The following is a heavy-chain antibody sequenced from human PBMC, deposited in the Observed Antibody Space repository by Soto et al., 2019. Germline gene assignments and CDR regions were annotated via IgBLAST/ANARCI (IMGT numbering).Heavy chain of an antibody. V-gene: IGHV3-48*03. J-gene: IGHJ1*01. CDR2: ISGSGSTI. CDR3: ARGGVY. Sequence: GGSLRLSCEATGFTFSSHEMNWIRQTPGKRLEWIAKISGSGSTINYADSVKGGFTISRDNVQRTLHLQMDSLRVEDTGVYYCARGGVYWGRGTLVTVSS. CDR1: GFTFSSHE. D-gene: IGHD2-8*01.